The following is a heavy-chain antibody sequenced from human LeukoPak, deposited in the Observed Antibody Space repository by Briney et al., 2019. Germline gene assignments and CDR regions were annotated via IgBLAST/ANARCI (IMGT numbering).Heavy chain of an antibody. CDR3: ARGRYSGYDWVDY. Sequence: SETLSLTCTVSGGSISSYYWSWIRQPPGKGLEWIGCIYYSGSTNYNPSLKSRVTISVDTSKNLFSLKLSSVTAADTAVYYCARGRYSGYDWVDYWGQGTLVTVSS. V-gene: IGHV4-59*01. J-gene: IGHJ4*02. CDR2: IYYSGST. D-gene: IGHD5-12*01. CDR1: GGSISSYY.